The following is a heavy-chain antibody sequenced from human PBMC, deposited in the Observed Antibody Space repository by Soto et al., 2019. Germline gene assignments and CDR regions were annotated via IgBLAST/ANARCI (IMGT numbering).Heavy chain of an antibody. CDR3: ARQGPGLGYGYGRFDY. CDR2: IYPGDSDT. V-gene: IGHV5-51*01. Sequence: SLKISCKGSGYSFASHWVAWVRQMPEKGLEWIGTIYPGDSDTKYSSAFRGHVTISADTSVSTAYLQWRSLEATDSAIYYCARQGPGLGYGYGRFDYWGQGTLVTVSS. D-gene: IGHD5-18*01. CDR1: GYSFASHW. J-gene: IGHJ4*02.